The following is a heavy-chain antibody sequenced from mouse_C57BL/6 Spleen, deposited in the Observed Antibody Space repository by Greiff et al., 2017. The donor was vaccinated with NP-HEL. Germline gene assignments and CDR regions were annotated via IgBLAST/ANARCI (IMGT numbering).Heavy chain of an antibody. Sequence: QVQLQQSGAELVMPGASVKLSCKASGYTFTSYWMHWVKQRPGQGLEWIGEIDPSDSYTNYNQKFKGKSTLTVDKSSSTAYMQLSSLTSEDSAVYYCATYYYGSSFYAMDYWGQGTSVTVSS. D-gene: IGHD1-1*01. CDR1: GYTFTSYW. V-gene: IGHV1-69*01. J-gene: IGHJ4*01. CDR3: ATYYYGSSFYAMDY. CDR2: IDPSDSYT.